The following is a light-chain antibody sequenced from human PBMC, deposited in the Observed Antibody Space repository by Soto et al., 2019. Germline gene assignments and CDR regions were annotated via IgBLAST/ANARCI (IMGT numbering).Light chain of an antibody. CDR2: DVS. Sequence: QSALTQPASVSGSPGQSITISCTGTSSDVGAYNYVSWYQQHPGKAPKLMIYDVSNRPSGVSNRFSDSKSGNTASLTISGLQAEDEADYYCSSYTSSSSLYVFGTGTKVTVL. J-gene: IGLJ1*01. CDR1: SSDVGAYNY. CDR3: SSYTSSSSLYV. V-gene: IGLV2-14*03.